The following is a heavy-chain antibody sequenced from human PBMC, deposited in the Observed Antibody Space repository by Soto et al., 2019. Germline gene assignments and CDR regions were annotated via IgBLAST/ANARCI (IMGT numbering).Heavy chain of an antibody. J-gene: IGHJ4*02. CDR2: ISVYRGDT. CDR3: ARPFYDSSGYQDIDY. V-gene: IGHV1-18*01. Sequence: ASVKVSCKASGYTFSNYGMTWVRQAPGQGLEWMGWISVYRGDTNYAQKFQGRVTMTTDTSTRTVYMELRSLTSDDTAVYYCARPFYDSSGYQDIDYWGQGTLVTVSS. D-gene: IGHD3-22*01. CDR1: GYTFSNYG.